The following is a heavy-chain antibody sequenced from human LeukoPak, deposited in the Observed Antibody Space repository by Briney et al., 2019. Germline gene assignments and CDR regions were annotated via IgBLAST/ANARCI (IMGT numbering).Heavy chain of an antibody. V-gene: IGHV3-30*04. Sequence: GGSLRLSCAASGFTFSTYVMHWVRQAPGKGLEWVAVISYDGSDKYYVDSVKSRFTISRDNSKNTVYLQMNSLRAEDTAVYYCARHLSGVTGYTYGRGIDYWGQGTLVTVSS. CDR1: GFTFSTYV. CDR2: ISYDGSDK. D-gene: IGHD5-18*01. J-gene: IGHJ4*02. CDR3: ARHLSGVTGYTYGRGIDY.